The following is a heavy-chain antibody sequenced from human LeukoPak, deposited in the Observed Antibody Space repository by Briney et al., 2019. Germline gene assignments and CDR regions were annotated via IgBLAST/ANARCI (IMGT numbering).Heavy chain of an antibody. Sequence: PSETLSLTCTVSGGYISSYYWSWIRQPPGKGLEWIRYIYYSGSTNYNPSLKSRVTISVDTSKNQFSLKLSSVTAADTAVYYCARQNRAQWRDFDYWGQGTLVTVSS. J-gene: IGHJ4*02. CDR3: ARQNRAQWRDFDY. CDR1: GGYISSYY. V-gene: IGHV4-59*08. D-gene: IGHD2-8*01. CDR2: IYYSGST.